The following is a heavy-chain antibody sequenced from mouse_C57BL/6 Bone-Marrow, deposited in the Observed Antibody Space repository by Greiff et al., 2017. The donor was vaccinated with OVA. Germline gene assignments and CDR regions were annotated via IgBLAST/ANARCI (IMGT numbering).Heavy chain of an antibody. CDR3: ASGYDGYYWYFDV. J-gene: IGHJ1*03. CDR2: INPGSGGT. D-gene: IGHD2-3*01. Sequence: VQLQQSGAELVRPGTSVKVSCKASGYAFTNYLIEWVKQRPGQGLEWIGVINPGSGGTNYNEKFKGKATLTADKSSSTAYMQLSSLTSEDSAVYFCASGYDGYYWYFDVWGTGTTVTVSS. V-gene: IGHV1-54*01. CDR1: GYAFTNYL.